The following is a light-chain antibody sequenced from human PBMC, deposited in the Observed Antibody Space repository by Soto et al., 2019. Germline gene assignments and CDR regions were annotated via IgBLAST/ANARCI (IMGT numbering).Light chain of an antibody. CDR3: SSYTTSSTHWV. CDR1: SSDVGGYNY. CDR2: EVS. Sequence: QSALTQPASVSGSPGQSITISCTGTSSDVGGYNYVSWYQQHRGKAPKLMIYEVSNRPSGVSNRFSGSKSGNTASLTISGLQAEDAADYYCSSYTTSSTHWVFGGGTKLTVL. V-gene: IGLV2-14*01. J-gene: IGLJ3*02.